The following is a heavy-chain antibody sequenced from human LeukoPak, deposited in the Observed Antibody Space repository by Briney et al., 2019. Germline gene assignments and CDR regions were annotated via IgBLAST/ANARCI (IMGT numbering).Heavy chain of an antibody. CDR2: IIPNNGGT. CDR3: ARANQNYFDY. Sequence: GASVKVSCKTSAYTFTGYYMHWVRQAPGQGLEWMGWIIPNNGGTNYAQKFQGRVTMTRDTSISTVFMELSRLRSDDTAIYYCARANQNYFDYWGQGTLVTVSS. J-gene: IGHJ4*02. D-gene: IGHD1-14*01. CDR1: AYTFTGYY. V-gene: IGHV1-2*02.